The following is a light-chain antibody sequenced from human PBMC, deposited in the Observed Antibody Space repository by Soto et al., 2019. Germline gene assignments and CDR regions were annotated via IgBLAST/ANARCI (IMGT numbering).Light chain of an antibody. CDR2: AAS. J-gene: IGKJ2*01. V-gene: IGKV1-9*01. Sequence: DIQLTQSPSFLSASVGDRVTITCRASQGITSYLAWYQQKPGIAPKFLIYAASILQSGVPSSFSGSGSGTEFTLTFGFLQPGDFATYYCQQLYSSPYTFGQGTKLEIK. CDR1: QGITSY. CDR3: QQLYSSPYT.